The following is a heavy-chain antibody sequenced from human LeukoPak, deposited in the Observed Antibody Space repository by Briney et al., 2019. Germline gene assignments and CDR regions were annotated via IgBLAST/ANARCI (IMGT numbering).Heavy chain of an antibody. Sequence: GGSLRLSCAASGFTFSSYAMSWVRQAPGKGLEWVSGINWNGGSTGYADSVKGRFTISRDNAKNSLYLQMNSLRAEDTALYYCAIRYDDAFDIWGQGTMVTVSS. CDR2: INWNGGST. V-gene: IGHV3-20*04. CDR1: GFTFSSYA. CDR3: AIRYDDAFDI. D-gene: IGHD1-14*01. J-gene: IGHJ3*02.